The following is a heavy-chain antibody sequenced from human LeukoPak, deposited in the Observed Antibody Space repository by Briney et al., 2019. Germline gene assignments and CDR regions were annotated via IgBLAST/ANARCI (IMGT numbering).Heavy chain of an antibody. CDR1: GFDFSSNW. CDR3: AKDHYWSIDY. D-gene: IGHD3-3*01. CDR2: IKGDGIST. J-gene: IGHJ4*02. Sequence: GGSLRLSCAASGFDFSSNWMHWVRRAPGQGLVWVSRIKGDGISTNYADSVKGRFTISRDIAKSTLYLQMNSLRAEDTGVYYCAKDHYWSIDYWGRGTLVTVSS. V-gene: IGHV3-74*01.